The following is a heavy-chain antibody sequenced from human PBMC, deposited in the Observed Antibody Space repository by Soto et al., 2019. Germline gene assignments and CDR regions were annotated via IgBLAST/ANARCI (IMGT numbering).Heavy chain of an antibody. J-gene: IGHJ4*02. V-gene: IGHV3-23*01. D-gene: IGHD3-10*01. CDR2: ISGSGGST. CDR1: GFTFSSYA. Sequence: PGGSLSLSCAASGFTFSSYAMSWFRQAPGKGLEWVSAISGSGGSTYYADSVKGRFTISRDNSKNTLYLQMNSLRAEDTAVYYRAKVYSPFTMVRGVIITTYFDYWGEGTLVTVSS. CDR3: AKVYSPFTMVRGVIITTYFDY.